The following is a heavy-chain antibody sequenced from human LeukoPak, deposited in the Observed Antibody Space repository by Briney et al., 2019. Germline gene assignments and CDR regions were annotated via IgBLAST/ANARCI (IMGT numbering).Heavy chain of an antibody. J-gene: IGHJ4*02. CDR1: GFTLSSYA. D-gene: IGHD5-12*01. CDR2: ISGSGGTT. Sequence: PRGSLRLSCAASGFTLSSYAMSWVRQAPGKGLEWVSAISGSGGTTYYADSVKGRFTISRDNSKNTLYLQMNSLRAEDTALYYCAKDLGYDYALFDYWGQGTLVTVSS. CDR3: AKDLGYDYALFDY. V-gene: IGHV3-23*01.